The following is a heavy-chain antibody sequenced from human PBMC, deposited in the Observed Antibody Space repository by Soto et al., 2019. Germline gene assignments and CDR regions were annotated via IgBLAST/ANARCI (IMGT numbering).Heavy chain of an antibody. V-gene: IGHV4-39*01. Sequence: SETLSLTCTVSCGSISSSSYYWGWIRQPPGKGLEWIGSIYYSGSTYYNPSLKGRVTISVDTSKNQFSLKLSSVTAADTAVYYCARSKGYCSGGSCYQPGYFDYWGQGTLVTVSS. CDR3: ARSKGYCSGGSCYQPGYFDY. D-gene: IGHD2-15*01. CDR1: CGSISSSSYY. J-gene: IGHJ4*02. CDR2: IYYSGST.